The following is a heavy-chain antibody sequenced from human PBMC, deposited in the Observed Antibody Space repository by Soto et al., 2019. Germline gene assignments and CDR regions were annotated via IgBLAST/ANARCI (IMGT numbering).Heavy chain of an antibody. D-gene: IGHD1-26*01. Sequence: GGSLRLSCAASGITLSSYAMSWVRQAPGKGPEWVSGISASGGSTSYADSVKGRFTISRDNSKNTLYLQMNSLRAEDTAVYHCAKGQNSGTYRLVCESWGKGALVPVPQ. J-gene: IGHJ5*02. V-gene: IGHV3-23*01. CDR3: AKGQNSGTYRLVCES. CDR2: ISASGGST. CDR1: GITLSSYA.